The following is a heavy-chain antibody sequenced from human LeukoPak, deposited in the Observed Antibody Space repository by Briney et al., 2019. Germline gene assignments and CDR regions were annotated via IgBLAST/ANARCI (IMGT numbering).Heavy chain of an antibody. J-gene: IGHJ4*02. D-gene: IGHD4-17*01. V-gene: IGHV3-66*01. CDR3: ARLGATVTHFDY. Sequence: GGSLRLSCAASGFTVSSNCMSWVRQAPGKGLEWVSVIYSGGSTYYADSVKGRFTISRDNSRSTLYLQMSSLRAEDTAVYYCARLGATVTHFDYWGQGTLVTVSS. CDR2: IYSGGST. CDR1: GFTVSSNC.